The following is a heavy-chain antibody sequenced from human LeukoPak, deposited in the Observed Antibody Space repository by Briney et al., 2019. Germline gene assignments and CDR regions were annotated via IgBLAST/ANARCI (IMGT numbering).Heavy chain of an antibody. J-gene: IGHJ4*02. D-gene: IGHD3-3*01. Sequence: GGSLRLSCAASGFTFDDYAMHWVRQAPGKGLEWVSLISGDGGSTYYADSVKGRFTISRDNSKNSLYLQMNSLRTEDTALYYCAKSRREYDFLSVYFDYWCQRTLVTVSS. V-gene: IGHV3-43*02. CDR3: AKSRREYDFLSVYFDY. CDR2: ISGDGGST. CDR1: GFTFDDYA.